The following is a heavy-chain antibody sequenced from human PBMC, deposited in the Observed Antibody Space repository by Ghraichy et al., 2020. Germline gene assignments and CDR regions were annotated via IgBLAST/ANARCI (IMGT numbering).Heavy chain of an antibody. J-gene: IGHJ5*02. Sequence: SETLSLTCTVSGGSISSGGYYWSWIRQHPGKGLEWIGYIYYSGSTYYNPSLKSRVTTSVDTSKNQFSLKLSSVTAADTAVYYCARDPTRPGSRRAGGGGWFDPWGQGTLVTVSS. V-gene: IGHV4-31*03. CDR3: ARDPTRPGSRRAGGGGWFDP. CDR2: IYYSGST. D-gene: IGHD1-26*01. CDR1: GGSISSGGYY.